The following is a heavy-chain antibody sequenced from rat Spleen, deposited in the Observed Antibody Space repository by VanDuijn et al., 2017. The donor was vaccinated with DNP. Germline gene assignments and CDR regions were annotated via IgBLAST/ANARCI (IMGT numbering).Heavy chain of an antibody. D-gene: IGHD1-11*01. J-gene: IGHJ2*01. Sequence: EVQLVESGGGLVQPGRSLKLSCAASGFTFSNYGMAWVRQAPTKGLEWVATMSTGGGTLYYRDSVKGRFTISRDDAKSTLYLQMDSLRSEDTATYYCAREGIKTGYFDYWGQGVMVTVSS. CDR2: MSTGGGTL. CDR3: AREGIKTGYFDY. CDR1: GFTFSNYG. V-gene: IGHV5S13*01.